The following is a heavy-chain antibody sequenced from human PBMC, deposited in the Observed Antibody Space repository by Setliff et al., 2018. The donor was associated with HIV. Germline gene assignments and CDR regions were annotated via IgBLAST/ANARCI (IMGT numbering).Heavy chain of an antibody. CDR3: ASRIYYYDSSRVLREEWFDP. V-gene: IGHV4-59*08. J-gene: IGHJ5*02. Sequence: SETLSLTCTVSGGSISDSHWSWIRQPPGKGLEWIGYVYYSRTSSHENFFHTGTTKYNPSLESRVTISQDTSKNQFSLKLNSVTAADTAVYYCASRIYYYDSSRVLREEWFDPWGQGTLVTVSS. CDR1: GGSISDSH. D-gene: IGHD3-22*01. CDR2: VYYSRTSSHENFFHTGTT.